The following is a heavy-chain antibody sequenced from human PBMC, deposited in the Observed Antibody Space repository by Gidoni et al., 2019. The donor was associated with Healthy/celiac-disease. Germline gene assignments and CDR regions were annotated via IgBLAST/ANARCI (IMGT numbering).Heavy chain of an antibody. CDR1: GFSLSTSGMC. V-gene: IGHV2-70*01. CDR3: ARIIYDSSGYYSAPYFDY. Sequence: QVTLRESGPALVKPTQTLTLTCTFSGFSLSTSGMCVSWIRQPPGKALEWLALIDWDDDKYYSTSLKTRLTISKDTSKNQVVLTMTNMDPVDTATYYCARIIYDSSGYYSAPYFDYWGQGTLVTVSS. J-gene: IGHJ4*02. CDR2: IDWDDDK. D-gene: IGHD3-22*01.